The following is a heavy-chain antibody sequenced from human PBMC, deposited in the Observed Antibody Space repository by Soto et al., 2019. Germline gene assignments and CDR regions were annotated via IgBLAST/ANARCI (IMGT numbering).Heavy chain of an antibody. D-gene: IGHD2-21*02. CDR1: GFSFSSSW. J-gene: IGHJ3*02. Sequence: EVQLVESGGGLVQPGGSLRLSCAASGFSFSSSWMHWVRQAPGKGLVWVSRISFDGTATTSADAVKGRFIISRDNAKNTLCLQMHNLRADDTAMSYCVRDRRLRGHPVDILGQGTFVSVSS. CDR3: VRDRRLRGHPVDI. CDR2: ISFDGTAT. V-gene: IGHV3-74*03.